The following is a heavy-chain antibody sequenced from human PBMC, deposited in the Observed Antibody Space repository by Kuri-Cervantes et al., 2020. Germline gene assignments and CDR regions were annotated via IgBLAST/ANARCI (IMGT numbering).Heavy chain of an antibody. CDR1: GFTFSSYA. V-gene: IGHV3-23*01. D-gene: IGHD2-2*01. CDR2: ISGSGGST. CDR3: ASPPDIVVVPAATLPRPWFDP. Sequence: GGSLRLSCAASGFTFSSYAMSWVRQAPGKGLEWVSAISGSGGSTYYADSVKGRFTISRDNSKNTLCLQMNSLRAEDTAVYYCASPPDIVVVPAATLPRPWFDPWGQGTLVTVSS. J-gene: IGHJ5*02.